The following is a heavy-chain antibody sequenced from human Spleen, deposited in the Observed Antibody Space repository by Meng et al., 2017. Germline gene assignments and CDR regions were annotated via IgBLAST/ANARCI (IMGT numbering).Heavy chain of an antibody. CDR2: IYASGST. CDR3: ARVIHSEQWLTVDK. CDR1: GGSVSSESYY. V-gene: IGHV4-61*02. J-gene: IGHJ4*02. D-gene: IGHD6-19*01. Sequence: SETLSLTCTVSGGSVSSESYYWSWIRQPAGKGLEWIGRIYASGSTIYNPSLKSRVTISVDTSKNQFSLKLSSVTAADTAVYYCARVIHSEQWLTVDKWGQGTLVTVSS.